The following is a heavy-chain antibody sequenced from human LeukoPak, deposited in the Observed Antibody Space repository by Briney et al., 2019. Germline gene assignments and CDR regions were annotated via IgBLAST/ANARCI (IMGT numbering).Heavy chain of an antibody. V-gene: IGHV3-48*01. D-gene: IGHD6-6*01. CDR1: GFTFSSYS. CDR3: ARGWDSSSIDY. Sequence: GGSLRLSCAASGFTFSSYSMTWVRQAPGKGLEWVSYISSSSSTIYYADSVKGRFTISRDNAKNSLYLQMNSLRAEDTAVYYCARGWDSSSIDYWGQGTLVTVSS. J-gene: IGHJ4*02. CDR2: ISSSSSTI.